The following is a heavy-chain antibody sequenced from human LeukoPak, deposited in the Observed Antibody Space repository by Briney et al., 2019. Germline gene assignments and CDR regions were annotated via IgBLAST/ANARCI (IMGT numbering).Heavy chain of an antibody. V-gene: IGHV3-21*01. J-gene: IGHJ4*02. CDR3: ARDQGLLVGAGRFGY. CDR2: LSSSNSYI. CDR1: GFPSSSYG. Sequence: KAGGSLGLSCAASGFPSSSYGTNWVRQAPGRGLDGVSSLSSSNSYIYNADSVKGRFTIPRDNAKNSLYLQMNSLRAEDTAVYYCARDQGLLVGAGRFGYWGQGTLVTVSS. D-gene: IGHD6-19*01.